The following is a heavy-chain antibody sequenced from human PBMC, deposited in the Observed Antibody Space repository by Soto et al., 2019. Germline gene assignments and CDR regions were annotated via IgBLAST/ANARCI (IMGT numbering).Heavy chain of an antibody. CDR3: ASYSSGYLNIDY. CDR1: GGSISSSSYY. CDR2: IYYSGST. D-gene: IGHD3-22*01. V-gene: IGHV4-39*01. Sequence: PSETLSLTCTVSGGSISSSSYYWGWIRQPPGKGLEWIGSIYYSGSTYYNPSLKSRVTISVDTPKNQFSLKLSSVTAADTAVYYCASYSSGYLNIDYWGQGTLVTVSS. J-gene: IGHJ4*02.